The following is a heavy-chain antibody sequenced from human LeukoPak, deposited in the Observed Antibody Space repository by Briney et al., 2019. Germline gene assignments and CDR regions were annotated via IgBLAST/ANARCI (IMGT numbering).Heavy chain of an antibody. V-gene: IGHV3-66*02. CDR3: ARGECTGGSCPEH. J-gene: IGHJ4*02. D-gene: IGHD2-15*01. CDR2: IFTDGRS. CDR1: GFGVTDIY. Sequence: PGGSLRLSCAASGFGVTDIYMTWVRQAPGKGLEWVAIIFTDGRSYYGDSVKGRFTISRDRSRNTLYLQLNSLRVEDTATYYCARGECTGGSCPEHWGQGTLVTVSS.